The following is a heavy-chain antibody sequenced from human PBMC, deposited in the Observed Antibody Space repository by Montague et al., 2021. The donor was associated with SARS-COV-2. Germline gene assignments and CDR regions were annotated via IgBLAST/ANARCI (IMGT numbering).Heavy chain of an antibody. D-gene: IGHD3-10*01. CDR2: ISYSGTT. J-gene: IGHJ3*02. CDR1: GGSITRNYY. Sequence: SETLSLTCTVSGGSITRNYYWGCIRQPPGQGLEWVGNISYSGTTFINPSLESRVTISVDASKNQFSLNLTSVTAADTAVYYCARPLVRGVPKAFDIWGQGALVIVSS. CDR3: ARPLVRGVPKAFDI. V-gene: IGHV4-39*01.